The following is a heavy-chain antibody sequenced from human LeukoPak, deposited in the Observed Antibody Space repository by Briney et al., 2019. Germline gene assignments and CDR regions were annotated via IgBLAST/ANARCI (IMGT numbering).Heavy chain of an antibody. D-gene: IGHD1-7*01. CDR3: ARASNRNSINFDY. Sequence: GGSLRLSCAASGFTFSSDWMHWGRQAPGKGLVWVSRLNSDGSSTIYADSVKGRFTISRDNAETTLHLQMNNLSAEDTAVYYCARASNRNSINFDYWGQGALVTVSS. CDR2: LNSDGSST. V-gene: IGHV3-74*01. J-gene: IGHJ4*02. CDR1: GFTFSSDW.